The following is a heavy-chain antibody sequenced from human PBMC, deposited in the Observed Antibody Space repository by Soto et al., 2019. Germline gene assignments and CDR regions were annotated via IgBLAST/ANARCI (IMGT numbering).Heavy chain of an antibody. CDR1: GYTFTSYD. Sequence: GASVKVSCKASGYTFTSYDINWVRQATGQGLEWMGWMNPNSGNTGYAQKFQGRVTMTRNTSISTAYMELSSLRSEDTAVYYCARDLVLRNYMAARRRKVPAPGWFDPWGQGTLVTVSS. CDR3: ARDLVLRNYMAARRRKVPAPGWFDP. D-gene: IGHD6-6*01. CDR2: MNPNSGNT. V-gene: IGHV1-8*01. J-gene: IGHJ5*02.